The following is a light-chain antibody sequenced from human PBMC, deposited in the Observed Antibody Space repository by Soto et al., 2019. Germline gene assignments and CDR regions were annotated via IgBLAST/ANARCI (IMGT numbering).Light chain of an antibody. CDR2: DAS. Sequence: EIVLTQSPATLSLSPGERATLSCRASQSVSSYLAWYQQKPGQAPRLLIYDASNRATGIPARFSVSGSGTDFTIPISSLEHEDFAVYHCQQRCISPFTFGGGTKVEIK. CDR1: QSVSSY. J-gene: IGKJ4*01. V-gene: IGKV3-11*01. CDR3: QQRCISPFT.